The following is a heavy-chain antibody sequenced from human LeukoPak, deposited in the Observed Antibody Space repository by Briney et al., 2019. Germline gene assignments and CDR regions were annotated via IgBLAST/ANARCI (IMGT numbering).Heavy chain of an antibody. CDR1: GCSITSGRYY. Sequence: SESLSLTCAVSGCSITSGRYYWGWIRQPPGKGLEWIGSVYYRGSTSYNPSLKSRVTISVDTSNNQFSLRLSSVTAADTAVYYCATNTSNTAFDYWGPGTLVTVSS. CDR3: ATNTSNTAFDY. V-gene: IGHV4-39*01. D-gene: IGHD4-11*01. CDR2: VYYRGST. J-gene: IGHJ4*02.